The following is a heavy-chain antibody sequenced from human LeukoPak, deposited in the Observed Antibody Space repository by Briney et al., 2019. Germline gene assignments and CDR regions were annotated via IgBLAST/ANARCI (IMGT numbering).Heavy chain of an antibody. Sequence: SETLSLTCTVSGGSISSYYWSWIRQPAGKGLEWIGRIYTSGSTNYNPSLKSRVTMSVDTSKNQFSLKLSSVTAADTAVYYCARWARWGQQLVIYAFDIWGQGTMVTVSS. CDR2: IYTSGST. CDR3: ARWARWGQQLVIYAFDI. CDR1: GGSISSYY. V-gene: IGHV4-4*07. D-gene: IGHD6-13*01. J-gene: IGHJ3*02.